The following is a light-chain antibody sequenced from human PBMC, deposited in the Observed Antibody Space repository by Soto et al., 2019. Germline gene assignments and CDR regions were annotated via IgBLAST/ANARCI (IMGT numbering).Light chain of an antibody. Sequence: DIVLTQSPGTLSLSTGQSATISCRSIQRLSASDIAWYQQEPGQAPKFLIYGVSSRATGIPDRFSGSGSGTDFTPTISRLEPEDFAVYHCQQYGSSPIITFGQGTKLEIK. V-gene: IGKV3-20*01. CDR1: QRLSASD. J-gene: IGKJ5*01. CDR2: GVS. CDR3: QQYGSSPIIT.